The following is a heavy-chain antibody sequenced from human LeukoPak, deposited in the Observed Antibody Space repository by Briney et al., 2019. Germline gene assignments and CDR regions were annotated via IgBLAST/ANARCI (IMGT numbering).Heavy chain of an antibody. V-gene: IGHV3-30*04. D-gene: IGHD3-10*01. CDR2: ISYDGSNK. J-gene: IGHJ4*02. Sequence: PGRSLRLSCAASGFTFSSYAMHWVRQAPGKGLEWVAVISYDGSNKYYADSVKGRFTISRDNSKNTLYLQMNSLRAEDTAVYYCARDSSPFYGSGSFDYWGQGTLVTVSS. CDR3: ARDSSPFYGSGSFDY. CDR1: GFTFSSYA.